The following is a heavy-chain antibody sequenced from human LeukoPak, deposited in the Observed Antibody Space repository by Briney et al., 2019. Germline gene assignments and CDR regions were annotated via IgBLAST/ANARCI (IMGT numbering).Heavy chain of an antibody. CDR1: GFTFSSYG. CDR2: IRYDGSNK. V-gene: IGHV3-30*02. CDR3: ARGAGIAVVQNFDY. D-gene: IGHD6-19*01. Sequence: PGGSLRLSCAASGFTFSSYGMHWVRQAPGKGLEWVAFIRYDGSNKYYADSVKGRFTISRDNSKNTLYLQMNSLRAEDTAVYYCARGAGIAVVQNFDYWGQGTLVTVSS. J-gene: IGHJ4*02.